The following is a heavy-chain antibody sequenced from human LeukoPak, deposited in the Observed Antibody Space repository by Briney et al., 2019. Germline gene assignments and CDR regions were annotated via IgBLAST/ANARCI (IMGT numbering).Heavy chain of an antibody. CDR2: VIPIFGTA. CDR3: ARVSNQYYYDSSGSHAFDI. V-gene: IGHV1-69*13. CDR1: GGTFTSYA. D-gene: IGHD3-22*01. Sequence: ASVKVSCKASGGTFTSYAISWVRQAPGQGREWMGGVIPIFGTANYAQQFQGRVTITADESTSTAYMELSSLRSEDTAVYYCARVSNQYYYDSSGSHAFDIWGQGTMVTVSS. J-gene: IGHJ3*02.